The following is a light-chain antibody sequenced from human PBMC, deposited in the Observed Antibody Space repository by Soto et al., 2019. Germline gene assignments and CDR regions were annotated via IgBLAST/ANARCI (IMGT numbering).Light chain of an antibody. Sequence: VQMTHSPSTLSAYVGDRVTITCRASQSINRWLAWYQQKPGKAPKLLIYKASSLESGVPSRFSGTGSGTDFTLAISSLQPEDFATYYCQRGYNSPPWTFGQGTMVDIK. V-gene: IGKV1-5*03. J-gene: IGKJ1*01. CDR3: QRGYNSPPWT. CDR2: KAS. CDR1: QSINRW.